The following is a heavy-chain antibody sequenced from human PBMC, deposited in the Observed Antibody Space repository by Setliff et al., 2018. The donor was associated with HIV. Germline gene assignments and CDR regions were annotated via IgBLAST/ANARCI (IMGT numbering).Heavy chain of an antibody. J-gene: IGHJ6*03. D-gene: IGHD3-16*01. CDR2: IPYDGSNK. CDR1: GFSFSSYG. Sequence: GGSLRLSCAASGFSFSSYGLHWVRQAPGKGLEWVAFIPYDGSNKYYADSVKGRFTISRDNSKNTLYLQMNSLGAEDTAVYYCARCGAGEWHLYMDVWGKGTAVTVSS. CDR3: ARCGAGEWHLYMDV. V-gene: IGHV3-30*02.